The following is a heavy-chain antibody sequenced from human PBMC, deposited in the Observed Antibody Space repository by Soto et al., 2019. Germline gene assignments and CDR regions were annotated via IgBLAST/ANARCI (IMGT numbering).Heavy chain of an antibody. CDR1: GYSISSGYY. V-gene: IGHV4-38-2*01. CDR3: ARCYYDSSGYYGDFDY. J-gene: IGHJ4*02. Sequence: PSETLSLTCAVSGYSISSGYYWGWIRQPPGKGLEWIGSIYHSGSTYYNPSLKSRVTISVDTSKNQFSLKLSSVTAADTAVYYCARCYYDSSGYYGDFDYWGQGTLVTVSS. CDR2: IYHSGST. D-gene: IGHD3-22*01.